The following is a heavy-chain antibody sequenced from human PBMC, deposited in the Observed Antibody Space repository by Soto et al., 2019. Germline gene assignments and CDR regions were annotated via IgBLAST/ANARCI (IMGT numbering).Heavy chain of an antibody. CDR3: ARDLKVRLGYCSGGSCYPGWFDP. D-gene: IGHD2-15*01. CDR1: GFTFSSYW. J-gene: IGHJ5*02. CDR2: IKQDGSEK. Sequence: GGSLRLSCAASGFTFSSYWMSWVRQAPGKGLEWVANIKQDGSEKYYVDSVKGRFTISRDNAKNSLYLQMNSLRAEDTAVYYCARDLKVRLGYCSGGSCYPGWFDPWGQGTLVTVSS. V-gene: IGHV3-7*01.